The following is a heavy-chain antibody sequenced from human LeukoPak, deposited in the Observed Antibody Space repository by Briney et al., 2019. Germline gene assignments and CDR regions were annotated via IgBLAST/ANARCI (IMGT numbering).Heavy chain of an antibody. Sequence: SETLSLTCAVYGGSFSGYYWSWIRQPPGKGLEWIGEINHSGSTNYNPSRKSRVTKSVDTSKNQFSLKLSSVAAADTAVYYCARGRYYYGSGSYFPHYYYYYGMDVWGQGTTVTVSS. V-gene: IGHV4-34*01. D-gene: IGHD3-10*01. CDR1: GGSFSGYY. J-gene: IGHJ6*02. CDR2: INHSGST. CDR3: ARGRYYYGSGSYFPHYYYYYGMDV.